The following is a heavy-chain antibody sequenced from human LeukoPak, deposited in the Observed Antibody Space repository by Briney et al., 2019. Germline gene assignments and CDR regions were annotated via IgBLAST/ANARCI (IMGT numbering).Heavy chain of an antibody. CDR2: ISYDGSNK. D-gene: IGHD5-18*01. Sequence: GGSLRLSCAASGFTFSSYAMHWVRQAPGKGLEWVAVISYDGSNKYYADSVKGRFTISRDNSKNTLYLQMNSLRAEDTAVYYCARETVDTAMDSYYYYMDVWGKGTTVTVSS. V-gene: IGHV3-30*04. CDR3: ARETVDTAMDSYYYYMDV. CDR1: GFTFSSYA. J-gene: IGHJ6*03.